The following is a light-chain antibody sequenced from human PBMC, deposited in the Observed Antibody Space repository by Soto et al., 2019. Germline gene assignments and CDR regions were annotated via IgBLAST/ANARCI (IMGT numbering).Light chain of an antibody. CDR1: QSVNSN. Sequence: EIVLTQSPATLSLSPGERATLSCRASQSVNSNLAWYQQKPGQAPSLLIFDASYRATDIPARFSGSGSGTDFTLTNSSLEPEDFAVYYCQQSSNWPLTFGGGTKVEIK. CDR3: QQSSNWPLT. J-gene: IGKJ4*01. CDR2: DAS. V-gene: IGKV3-11*01.